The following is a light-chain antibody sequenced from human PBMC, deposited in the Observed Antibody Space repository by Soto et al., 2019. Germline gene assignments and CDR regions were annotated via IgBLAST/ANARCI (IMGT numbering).Light chain of an antibody. Sequence: DIQMTQSPSSLSASVGDRVTVTCRASQSISTYLNWYQQRPGKAPNLLIYAASNMQSGVPSRFSGNGSGTDFALPISSLQPEDFATYYCQQSYNTPQTFGQRTKVDIK. CDR1: QSISTY. J-gene: IGKJ1*01. CDR3: QQSYNTPQT. V-gene: IGKV1-39*01. CDR2: AAS.